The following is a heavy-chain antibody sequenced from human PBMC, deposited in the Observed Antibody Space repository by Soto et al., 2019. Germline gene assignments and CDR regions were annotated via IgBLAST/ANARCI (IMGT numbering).Heavy chain of an antibody. CDR2: IYYSGST. D-gene: IGHD5-12*01. CDR1: GGSISSGDYY. V-gene: IGHV4-30-4*01. Sequence: QVQLQESGPGLVKPSQTLSLTCTVSGGSISSGDYYWSWIRQPPGKGLEWIGYIYYSGSTYYNPSLSSRVTIPVDTSKNQFSLKQSSVTAADTAVYYCARDSRRYSGYEYWGQGTLVAVSS. CDR3: ARDSRRYSGYEY. J-gene: IGHJ4*02.